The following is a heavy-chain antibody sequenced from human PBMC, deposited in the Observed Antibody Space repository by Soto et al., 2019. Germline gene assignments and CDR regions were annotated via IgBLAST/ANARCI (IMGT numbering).Heavy chain of an antibody. D-gene: IGHD3-9*01. J-gene: IGHJ5*02. V-gene: IGHV3-7*01. Sequence: GGSLRLSCAASGFTFSSYWMSWVRQAPGKGLEWVANIKKDGSEKYYVDSVKGRFTISRDNAKNSLYLQMNSLRAEDTAVYYCARDLPTYDILTGYYQGNRFDPWGQGTLVTVSS. CDR3: ARDLPTYDILTGYYQGNRFDP. CDR1: GFTFSSYW. CDR2: IKKDGSEK.